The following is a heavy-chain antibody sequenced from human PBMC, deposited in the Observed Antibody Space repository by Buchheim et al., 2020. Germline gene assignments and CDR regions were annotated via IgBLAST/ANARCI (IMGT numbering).Heavy chain of an antibody. V-gene: IGHV4-4*02. CDR1: GGSISSSNW. D-gene: IGHD3-9*01. Sequence: QVQLQESGPGLVKPSGTLSLTCAVSGGSISSSNWWSWVRQPPGKGLEWIGEIYHSGSTNYNPSLKSRVTISVDKSKNQFSPKLSSVTAADTAVYYCARDPDVLRYFDLDGGLGWFDPWGQGTL. CDR3: ARDPDVLRYFDLDGGLGWFDP. CDR2: IYHSGST. J-gene: IGHJ5*02.